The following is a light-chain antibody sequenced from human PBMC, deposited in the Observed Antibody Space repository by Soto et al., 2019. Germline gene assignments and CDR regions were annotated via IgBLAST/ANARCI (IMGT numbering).Light chain of an antibody. Sequence: QSVLTQPPSASGTPGQRVTISCSGSRASIGSNTVTWYQHLPGAAPKLLVYNNNQRPSGVPDRFSGSKSDMSASLAISGLQFEDEAVYYCAAWDDSLSGPVFGGGTKVTVL. J-gene: IGLJ3*02. CDR3: AAWDDSLSGPV. V-gene: IGLV1-44*01. CDR1: RASIGSNT. CDR2: NNN.